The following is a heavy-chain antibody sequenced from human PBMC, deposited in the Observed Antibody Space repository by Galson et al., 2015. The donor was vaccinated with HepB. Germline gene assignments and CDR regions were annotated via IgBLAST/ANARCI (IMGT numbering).Heavy chain of an antibody. CDR1: GFTFSSYA. J-gene: IGHJ4*02. V-gene: IGHV3-30-3*01. Sequence: SLRLSCAASGFTFSSYAMHWVRQAPGRGLEWVAVISYDGSNKYYADSVKGRFTISRDNPKNTLYLQMNSLRAEDTAVYYCARTTYGDYGYFDYWGQGTLVTVSS. CDR2: ISYDGSNK. D-gene: IGHD4-17*01. CDR3: ARTTYGDYGYFDY.